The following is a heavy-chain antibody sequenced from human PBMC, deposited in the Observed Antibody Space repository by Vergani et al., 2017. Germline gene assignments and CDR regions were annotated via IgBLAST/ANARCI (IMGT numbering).Heavy chain of an antibody. Sequence: QVQLVQSGAEVKTPGASVKVSCKASGYTFTSYYMHWVRQAPGQGLEWMGIINPRGGSTSYAQKFQGRVTMTRDTSTSTVYMELSSLRSEETAVYYCAGIYCSRGSCYSGVYYMDVWGKGTTVTVSS. CDR2: INPRGGST. J-gene: IGHJ6*03. V-gene: IGHV1-46*01. D-gene: IGHD2-15*01. CDR3: AGIYCSRGSCYSGVYYMDV. CDR1: GYTFTSYY.